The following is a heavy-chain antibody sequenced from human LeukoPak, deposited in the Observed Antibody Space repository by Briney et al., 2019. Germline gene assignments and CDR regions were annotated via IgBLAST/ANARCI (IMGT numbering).Heavy chain of an antibody. CDR3: VEDLRYFDWMTYAS. J-gene: IGHJ4*02. CDR2: ISGDGDST. D-gene: IGHD3-9*01. V-gene: IGHV3-43*02. CDR1: GVTFDDYA. Sequence: GGSRRLSCAASGVTFDDYAMHWVRQAPGRGLEWVSLISGDGDSTDYADSVKGRFTISRDNSKNSLFLQMDSLRTEDTALYYCVEDLRYFDWMTYASWGPGTLVTVSS.